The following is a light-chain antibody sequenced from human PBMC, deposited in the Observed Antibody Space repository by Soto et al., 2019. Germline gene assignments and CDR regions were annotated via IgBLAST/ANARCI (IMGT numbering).Light chain of an antibody. J-gene: IGKJ2*01. CDR1: QTVSSN. V-gene: IGKV3-15*01. CDR3: QQYKNWPLYT. CDR2: GAS. Sequence: EIVMTQSPATLSVSPGERATLSCRASQTVSSNLAWYQQQPGQAPRLLIYGASPRASGIPARVSGSGSGTEFTLTISSLQSEDFAVYYCQQYKNWPLYTFGQGTKLEIK.